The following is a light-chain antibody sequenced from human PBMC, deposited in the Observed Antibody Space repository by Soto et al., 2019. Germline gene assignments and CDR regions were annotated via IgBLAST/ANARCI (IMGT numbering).Light chain of an antibody. CDR1: QSVSSNY. CDR3: QQYGSSPTWT. CDR2: GAS. J-gene: IGKJ1*01. V-gene: IGKV3-20*01. Sequence: ESVLTQSPGTLSLSPGEMASLSFRASQSVSSNYLAWYQQKPGQAPRLLIYGASTRATGIPDRFSGSGSGTDFTLTISRLESEDSAVYYCQQYGSSPTWTFGQGTKVDIK.